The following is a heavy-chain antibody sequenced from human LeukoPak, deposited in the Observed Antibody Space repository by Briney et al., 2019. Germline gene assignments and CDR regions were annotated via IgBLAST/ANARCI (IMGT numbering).Heavy chain of an antibody. Sequence: SETLSLTCTVSGGSISSGGYYWSWIRQHPGKGLEWIGYIYYSGSTNYNPSLKSRVTISVDKSKNQFSLKLSSVTAADTAVYYCAREELDAFDIWGQGTMVTVSS. CDR2: IYYSGST. V-gene: IGHV4-31*03. CDR3: AREELDAFDI. D-gene: IGHD1-26*01. CDR1: GGSISSGGYY. J-gene: IGHJ3*02.